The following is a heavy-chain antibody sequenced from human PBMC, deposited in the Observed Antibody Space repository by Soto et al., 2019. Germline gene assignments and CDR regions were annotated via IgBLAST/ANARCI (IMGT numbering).Heavy chain of an antibody. J-gene: IGHJ6*02. V-gene: IGHV3-48*03. Sequence: GGFLRLSCAASGFSFSDYEMTSVRQAPGKGLEWIAQISFSGSTIYYADSVKGRFSISRYNSKNFLYLKMSGVRADDSDVYYCTRGAGFFYGVDVWGLGTTVTVSS. D-gene: IGHD3-10*01. CDR3: TRGAGFFYGVDV. CDR1: GFSFSDYE. CDR2: ISFSGSTI.